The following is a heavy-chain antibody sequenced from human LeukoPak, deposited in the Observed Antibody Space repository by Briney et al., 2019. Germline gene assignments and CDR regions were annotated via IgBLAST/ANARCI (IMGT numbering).Heavy chain of an antibody. CDR1: GFTFSSYS. Sequence: PGGSLRLSCAASGFTFSSYSMNWVRQAPGKGLEWVSSISSSSSYIYYADSVKGRFTISRDNAKNSLYLQMNSLRAEDTAVYYCARTTVVPAAIFDYWGQGTLVTVSS. CDR2: ISSSSSYI. CDR3: ARTTVVPAAIFDY. J-gene: IGHJ4*02. D-gene: IGHD2-2*01. V-gene: IGHV3-21*01.